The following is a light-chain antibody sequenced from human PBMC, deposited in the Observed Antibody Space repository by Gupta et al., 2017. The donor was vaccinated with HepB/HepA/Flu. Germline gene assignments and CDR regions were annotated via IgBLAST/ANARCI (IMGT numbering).Light chain of an antibody. V-gene: IGKV3-20*01. Sequence: FVLTPSPDTLSVSRGERATISCRASQDVNDYLNWYQQKPGQAPMLLIYGASNRDTGIPDRFSGSGSGTDFTLTISRLEPEDFAVYYCQQYGSSPATFGPGTRLEI. J-gene: IGKJ5*01. CDR1: QDVNDY. CDR3: QQYGSSPAT. CDR2: GAS.